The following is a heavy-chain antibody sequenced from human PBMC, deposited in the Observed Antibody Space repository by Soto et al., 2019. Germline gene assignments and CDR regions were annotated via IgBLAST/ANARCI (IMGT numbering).Heavy chain of an antibody. CDR3: ARAGNYGSGSSHNWFDP. Sequence: ASVKVSCKASGFTFTSSAVQWVRQARGQRLEWIGWIVVGSGSTSYAQKFQGRVTMTRDTSTSTVYMELSSLRSEDTAVYYCARAGNYGSGSSHNWFDPWGQGTLVTVSS. D-gene: IGHD3-10*01. J-gene: IGHJ5*02. CDR2: IVVGSGST. V-gene: IGHV1-58*01. CDR1: GFTFTSSA.